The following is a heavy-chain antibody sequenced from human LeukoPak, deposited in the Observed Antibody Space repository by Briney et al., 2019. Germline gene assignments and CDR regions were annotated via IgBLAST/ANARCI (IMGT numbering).Heavy chain of an antibody. V-gene: IGHV3-9*01. Sequence: PGGSLRLSCAASGFTFDDYAMHWVRQAPGKGLEWVSGISWNSGSIGYADSAKGRFTISRDNAKNSLYLQMNSLRAEDTALYYCAKASKSAYYYDSGRGAFDIWGQGTMVTVSS. J-gene: IGHJ3*02. CDR2: ISWNSGSI. D-gene: IGHD3-22*01. CDR1: GFTFDDYA. CDR3: AKASKSAYYYDSGRGAFDI.